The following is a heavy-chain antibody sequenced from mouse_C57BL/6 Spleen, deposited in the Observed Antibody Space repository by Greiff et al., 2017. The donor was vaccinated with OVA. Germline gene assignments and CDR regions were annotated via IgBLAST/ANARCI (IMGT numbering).Heavy chain of an antibody. CDR3: ARRTVLTGGDY. CDR2: INPNNGGT. J-gene: IGHJ2*01. V-gene: IGHV1-26*01. D-gene: IGHD4-1*01. CDR1: GYTFTDYY. Sequence: VQLQQSGPELVKPGASVKISCKASGYTFTDYYMNWVKQSHGKSLEWIGDINPNNGGTSYNQKFKGKATLTVDKSSSTAYMELRSLTSEDSAVYYCARRTVLTGGDYWGQGTTLTVSS.